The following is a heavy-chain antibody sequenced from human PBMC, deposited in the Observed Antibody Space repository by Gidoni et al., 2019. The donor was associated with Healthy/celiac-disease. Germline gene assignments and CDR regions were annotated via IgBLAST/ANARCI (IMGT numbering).Heavy chain of an antibody. J-gene: IGHJ5*02. Sequence: QVQLVQSGAEVKKPGASVKVSCKASGSTFTGYYMHWVRQAPGQGLEWMGWINPNSGGTNYAQKFQGRVTMTRDTSISTAYMELSRLRSDDTAVYYCARDRRGLWFGELGLFDPWGQGTLVTVSS. CDR1: GSTFTGYY. CDR3: ARDRRGLWFGELGLFDP. CDR2: INPNSGGT. V-gene: IGHV1-2*02. D-gene: IGHD3-10*01.